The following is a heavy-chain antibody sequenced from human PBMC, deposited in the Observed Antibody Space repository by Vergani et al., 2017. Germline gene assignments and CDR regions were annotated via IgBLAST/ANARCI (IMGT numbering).Heavy chain of an antibody. CDR2: ISNDGSKK. V-gene: IGHV3-30*18. CDR1: GFSFSSHA. CDR3: AKAGSVTSGSLQYNFYMDV. Sequence: QVQLVQSGAEVKKPGSSVKVSCKASGFSFSSHAIHWVRQAPGKGLEWVAVISNDGSKKYYADSVKGRFTISRDNSKNTLDLQMNSLRTQDTAVYYCAKAGSVTSGSLQYNFYMDVWGKGTTVTVS. D-gene: IGHD3-10*01. J-gene: IGHJ6*03.